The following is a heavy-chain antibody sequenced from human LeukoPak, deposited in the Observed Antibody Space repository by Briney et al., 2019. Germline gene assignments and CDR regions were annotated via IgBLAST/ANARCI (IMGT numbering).Heavy chain of an antibody. CDR3: ATSHIYHSGSYYRSFDI. Sequence: ASVKVSCKLSGSTLTEFSMHWVRQAPGKGLEWMGGFDPEDGKTIYAQKFQGRVTMTEDTSTDTAYMELSSLRSEDTAVYYCATSHIYHSGSYYRSFDIWGQGTMVTVSS. V-gene: IGHV1-24*01. CDR2: FDPEDGKT. CDR1: GSTLTEFS. D-gene: IGHD1-26*01. J-gene: IGHJ3*02.